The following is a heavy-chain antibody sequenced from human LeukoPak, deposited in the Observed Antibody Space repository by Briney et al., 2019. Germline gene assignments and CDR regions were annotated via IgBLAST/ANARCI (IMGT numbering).Heavy chain of an antibody. D-gene: IGHD6-19*01. CDR3: ARTRSGWVFDY. V-gene: IGHV4-39*07. Sequence: PSETLSLTCTVSGGSISSSSYCWGWIRQPPGKGLEWIGEINHSGSTNYNPSLKSRVTISVDTSKNQFSLKLSSVTAADTAVYYCARTRSGWVFDYWGQGTLVTVSS. J-gene: IGHJ4*02. CDR2: INHSGST. CDR1: GGSISSSSYC.